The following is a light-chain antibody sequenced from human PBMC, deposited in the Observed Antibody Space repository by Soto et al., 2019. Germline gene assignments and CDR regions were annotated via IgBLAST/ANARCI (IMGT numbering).Light chain of an antibody. CDR2: VNSDGTH. V-gene: IGLV4-69*01. CDR3: QTWGSGIRV. CDR1: SGHRSYA. Sequence: QPVLTQSPSASASLGASVKLTCTLSSGHRSYAIAWHQQQTGKGPRFLMKVNSDGTHSKGDGIPDRFSGSSSGAERYLTISSLQSEDEADYYCQTWGSGIRVFGGGTKVTVL. J-gene: IGLJ3*02.